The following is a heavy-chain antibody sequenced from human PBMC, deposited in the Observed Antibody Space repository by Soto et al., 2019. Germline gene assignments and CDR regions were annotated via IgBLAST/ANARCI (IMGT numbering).Heavy chain of an antibody. D-gene: IGHD3-10*01. CDR1: GFSFSNHG. Sequence: QMQLVESGGGAVQPGRSLRLSCAASGFSFSNHGMHWVRQAPGKGLDWVADISHGGSDTWYADSVKGRFTISRDNSKNTVYLQMDGRRSEDTAIYYCVIGEGRYGHDTRFDWWCQGTLVTVSS. CDR3: VIGEGRYGHDTRFDW. V-gene: IGHV3-30*03. J-gene: IGHJ5*01. CDR2: ISHGGSDT.